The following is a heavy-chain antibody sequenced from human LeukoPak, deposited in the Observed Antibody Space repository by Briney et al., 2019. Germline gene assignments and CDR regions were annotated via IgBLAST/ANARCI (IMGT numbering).Heavy chain of an antibody. J-gene: IGHJ4*02. V-gene: IGHV3-21*01. CDR3: AREERYSYAQVDY. CDR1: GFAFSTYS. Sequence: NPGGSLRLSCAASGFAFSTYSMNWVRQAPGKGLEWVSSISSSSSYIYYADSVKGRFTISRDNAKNSLYLQMNSLRAEDTAVYYCAREERYSYAQVDYWGQGTLVTVSS. D-gene: IGHD5-18*01. CDR2: ISSSSSYI.